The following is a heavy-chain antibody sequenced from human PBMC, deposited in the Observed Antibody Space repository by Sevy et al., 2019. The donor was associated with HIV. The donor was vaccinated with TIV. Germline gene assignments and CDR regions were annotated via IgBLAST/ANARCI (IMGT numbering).Heavy chain of an antibody. CDR1: GFTVSSNY. V-gene: IGHV3-33*08. Sequence: GGSLRLSCAASGFTVSSNYMSWVRQAPGKGLEWVAVIWYDGSNKYYADSVKGRFTIARDNFRNTVYLQMNSLRAEDTAVYYCARKGGIYAHIDYWGQGTLVTVSS. D-gene: IGHD3-16*01. CDR3: ARKGGIYAHIDY. J-gene: IGHJ4*02. CDR2: IWYDGSNK.